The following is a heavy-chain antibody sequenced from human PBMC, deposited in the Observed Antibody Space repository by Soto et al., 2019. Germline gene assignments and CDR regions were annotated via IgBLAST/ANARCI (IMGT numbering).Heavy chain of an antibody. V-gene: IGHV4-31*03. CDR2: IYDSGST. CDR1: GGSISSGGQY. J-gene: IGHJ4*01. Sequence: QVQLKESGPGLVKPSQTLSLTCTVSGGSISSGGQYWSWIRQHPGTGLEWIGYIYDSGSTYYNPSLRSRVTISVETSKKQFSLKLRSVTAAHTAVYYCARDAAEYYFDYWGHGTLVTVSS. D-gene: IGHD6-13*01. CDR3: ARDAAEYYFDY.